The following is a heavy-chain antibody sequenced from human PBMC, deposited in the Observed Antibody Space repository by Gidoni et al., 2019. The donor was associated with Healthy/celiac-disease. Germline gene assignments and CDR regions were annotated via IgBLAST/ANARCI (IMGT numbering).Heavy chain of an antibody. D-gene: IGHD3-9*01. CDR2: ISYDGSNK. J-gene: IGHJ4*02. V-gene: IGHV3-30*18. CDR3: AKDSDVLRYFDWSLSPGNLDY. Sequence: QVQLVESGGGVVQPGRSLRLSCAASGFTFSSYGMHWVRQAPGKGLEWVAVISYDGSNKYYADSVKGRFTISRDNSKNTLYLQMNSLRAEDTAVYYCAKDSDVLRYFDWSLSPGNLDYWGQGTLVTVSS. CDR1: GFTFSSYG.